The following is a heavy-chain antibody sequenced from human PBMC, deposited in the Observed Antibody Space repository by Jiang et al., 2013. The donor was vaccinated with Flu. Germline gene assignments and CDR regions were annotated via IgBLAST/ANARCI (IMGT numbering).Heavy chain of an antibody. Sequence: GPGLVKPSETLSLTCTVSGVSITSNVYYWAWIRQPPGKGLEWIGSFYYSRTSTYYNPSLKSRVTISVDTSRNQFSLKLNSVTAADTAVYYCARKGYFDNSGYNPIGPMWGQGTTVTVSS. V-gene: IGHV4-39*07. D-gene: IGHD3-22*01. CDR2: FYYSRTST. CDR3: ARKGYFDNSGYNPIGPM. J-gene: IGHJ3*01. CDR1: GVSITSNVYY.